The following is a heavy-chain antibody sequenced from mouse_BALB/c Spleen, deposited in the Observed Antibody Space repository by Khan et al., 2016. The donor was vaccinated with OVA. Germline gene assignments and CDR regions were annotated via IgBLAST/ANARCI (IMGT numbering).Heavy chain of an antibody. CDR3: ARARYYYGRGLAY. Sequence: QVQLKESGPGLVAPSQSLSITCTVSGFSLTGYGVNWVRQPPGKGLEWLGMIWGDGSTDYNSAHKSRLSIRKDNSKSKAFLKSNSLQTEDTARYYCARARYYYGRGLAYGGKGTLVTVSA. V-gene: IGHV2-6-7*01. CDR1: GFSLTGYG. D-gene: IGHD1-1*01. J-gene: IGHJ3*01. CDR2: IWGDGST.